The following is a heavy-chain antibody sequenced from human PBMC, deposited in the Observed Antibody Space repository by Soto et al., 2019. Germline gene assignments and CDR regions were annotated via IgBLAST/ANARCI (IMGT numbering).Heavy chain of an antibody. CDR2: IYYSGST. CDR3: AREALSSGGYEIEY. Sequence: QVQLQESGPGLVKPSETLSLTCTVSGGSISSYYWIWIRQPPGKGLEWIGYIYYSGSTNYNPSLKRRITIPVNTSKNQFTLKLSSVTAADTAVYYCAREALSSGGYEIEYWGQGTLVTVSS. D-gene: IGHD6-19*01. CDR1: GGSISSYY. V-gene: IGHV4-59*01. J-gene: IGHJ4*02.